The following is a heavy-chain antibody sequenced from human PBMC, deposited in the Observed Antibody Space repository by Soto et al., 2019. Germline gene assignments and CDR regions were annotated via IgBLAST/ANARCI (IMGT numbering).Heavy chain of an antibody. V-gene: IGHV1-46*01. CDR2: INPLPTSGST. CDR3: ARDLAAAAY. Sequence: QVQLVQSGAEVKKPGASVKVSCKASGYIFTNYYIHWVRQAPGQGLEWMAIINPLPTSGSTNYAQKFHGRVTVTRDTSTSTVDLELSSLRSDDTAVYYCARDLAAAAYWGQGTLVTVSS. D-gene: IGHD6-13*01. CDR1: GYIFTNYY. J-gene: IGHJ4*02.